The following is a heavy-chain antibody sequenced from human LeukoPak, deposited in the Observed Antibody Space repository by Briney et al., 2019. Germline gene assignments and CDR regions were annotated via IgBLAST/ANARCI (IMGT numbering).Heavy chain of an antibody. CDR2: IYHSGST. CDR3: ARDRNYVLRFLEWLSDAFDI. J-gene: IGHJ3*02. CDR1: GYSISSGYY. V-gene: IGHV4-38-2*02. D-gene: IGHD3-3*01. Sequence: MPSETLSLTCTVSGYSISSGYYWGWIRQPPGKGLEWIGSIYHSGSTYYNPSLKSRVTISVDTSKNQFSLKLSSVTAADTAVYYCARDRNYVLRFLEWLSDAFDIWGQGTMVTVSS.